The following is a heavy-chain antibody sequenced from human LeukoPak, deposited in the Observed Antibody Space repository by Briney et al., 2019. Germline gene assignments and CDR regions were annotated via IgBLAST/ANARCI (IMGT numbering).Heavy chain of an antibody. CDR3: ARDQRSYGDYVAKSAFDI. Sequence: ASVKVSCKASGYTFTGYYMHWVRQAPGQGLEWMGWINPNSGGTNYAQKLQGRVTMTTDTSTSTAYMELRSLRSDDTAVYYCARDQRSYGDYVAKSAFDIWGQGTMVTVSS. V-gene: IGHV1-2*02. J-gene: IGHJ3*02. D-gene: IGHD4-17*01. CDR2: INPNSGGT. CDR1: GYTFTGYY.